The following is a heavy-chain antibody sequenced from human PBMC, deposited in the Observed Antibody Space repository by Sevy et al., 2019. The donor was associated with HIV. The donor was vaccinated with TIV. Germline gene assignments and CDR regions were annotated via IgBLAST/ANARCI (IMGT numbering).Heavy chain of an antibody. J-gene: IGHJ6*02. CDR1: GFTFSSYA. CDR2: ISYDGSNK. Sequence: GGSLRLSCAASGFTFSSYAMHWVRQAPGKGLEWVAVISYDGSNKYYADSVKGRFTISRDNSKNKVYLQMNGLRAEDTAVYYCARAQQHLEWSSPSSYYYSGMDVWGQGTTVTVSS. CDR3: ARAQQHLEWSSPSSYYYSGMDV. D-gene: IGHD3-3*01. V-gene: IGHV3-30-3*01.